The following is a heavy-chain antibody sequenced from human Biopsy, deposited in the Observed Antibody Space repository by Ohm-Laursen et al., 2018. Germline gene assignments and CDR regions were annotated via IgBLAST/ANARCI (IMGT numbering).Heavy chain of an antibody. V-gene: IGHV4-59*08. CDR1: GDSISNDY. CDR2: ISYSRDT. Sequence: SDTLSLTWAVSGDSISNDYWSWIRQAPGKGLEWIGYISYSRDTNYNPSLKSRITISVDTSKNQFSLKLTSVTAADTAVYYCAKHGSGWTGDDAFHIWGQGTMVTVSS. J-gene: IGHJ3*02. CDR3: AKHGSGWTGDDAFHI. D-gene: IGHD6-19*01.